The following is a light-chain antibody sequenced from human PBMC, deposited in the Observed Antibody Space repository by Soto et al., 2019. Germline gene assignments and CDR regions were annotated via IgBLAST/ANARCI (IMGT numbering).Light chain of an antibody. V-gene: IGKV1-5*03. CDR1: QSISVW. J-gene: IGKJ1*01. CDR2: KAS. CDR3: QQSPRYSPT. Sequence: SQRTHAPATLSASVGDRVTRTCLASQSISVWLAWYQQKAGKAPNLLIYKASRLESGVPARFSGRGSDTEFTLPISRLQPGDSATSYCQQSPRYSPTFGQGTQLDI.